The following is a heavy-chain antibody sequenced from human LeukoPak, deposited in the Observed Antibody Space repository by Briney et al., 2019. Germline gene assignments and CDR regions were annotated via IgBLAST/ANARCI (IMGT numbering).Heavy chain of an antibody. J-gene: IGHJ6*02. D-gene: IGHD5-18*01. CDR1: GYTFTSYG. CDR2: ISAYNGNT. CDR3: ARDKGDTTPMDV. V-gene: IGHV1-18*01. Sequence: ASVKVSCKASGYTFTSYGISWVRQAPGQGLEWMGWISAYNGNTNYAQKLQGRVTMTTDTSTSTVYMELSSLRSEDTAVYYCARDKGDTTPMDVWGQGTTVTVSS.